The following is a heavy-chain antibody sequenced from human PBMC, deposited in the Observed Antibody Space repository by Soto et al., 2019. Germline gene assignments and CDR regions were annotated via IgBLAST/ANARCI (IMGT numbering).Heavy chain of an antibody. J-gene: IGHJ6*02. Sequence: SETLSLTCTVSGGSISSGGYYWSWIRQHPGKGLEWIGYIYYSGSTYYNPSLKSRVTISVDTSKNQFSLKLSSVTAADTAVYYCARVWSTRNTLQNHYYYGMGVWGQGTTVTVSS. CDR1: GGSISSGGYY. CDR3: ARVWSTRNTLQNHYYYGMGV. CDR2: IYYSGST. D-gene: IGHD2-2*01. V-gene: IGHV4-31*03.